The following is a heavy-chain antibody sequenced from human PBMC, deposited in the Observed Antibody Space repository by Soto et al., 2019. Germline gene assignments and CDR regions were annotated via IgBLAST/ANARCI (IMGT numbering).Heavy chain of an antibody. D-gene: IGHD4-17*01. Sequence: GGSQSLSSAASGVTFGVYSRTLDRPATGKGLEWVAGLLRSGRSTYYADSVKGRFTIFSDISANSLYLQMDSLRAEDTAVYYCAKDAVSGDGVWLMESWGQGTVGTVSS. CDR2: LLRSGRST. CDR1: GVTFGVYS. CDR3: AKDAVSGDGVWLMES. J-gene: IGHJ5*02. V-gene: IGHV3-23*01.